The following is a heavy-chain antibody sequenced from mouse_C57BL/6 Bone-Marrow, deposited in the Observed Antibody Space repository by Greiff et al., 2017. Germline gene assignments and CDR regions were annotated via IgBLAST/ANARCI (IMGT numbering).Heavy chain of an antibody. J-gene: IGHJ3*01. CDR3: ARDGETAQATWGWLAY. V-gene: IGHV1-54*01. Sequence: QVQLKQSGAELVRPGTSVKVSCKASGYAFTNYLIEWVKQRPGQGLEWIGVINPGSGGTNYNEKFKGKATLTADKSSSTAYMQLSRLTSEDSAVYFWARDGETAQATWGWLAYWGQRTLVTVS. CDR2: INPGSGGT. CDR1: GYAFTNYL. D-gene: IGHD3-2*02.